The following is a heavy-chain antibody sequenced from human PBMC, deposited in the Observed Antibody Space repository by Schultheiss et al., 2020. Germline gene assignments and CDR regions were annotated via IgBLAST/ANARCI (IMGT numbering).Heavy chain of an antibody. CDR1: GFTFSSYS. CDR2: VGGSGDNI. D-gene: IGHD6-13*01. CDR3: ARGLIASDASEYFHH. Sequence: GGSLRLSCAASGFTFSSYSMNWVRQAPGKGLEWVSSVGGSGDNIYYAGSVKGRFTISRDNSKNTLYLQMSSLRAEDTAVYYCARGLIASDASEYFHHWGKGTLVTVSS. V-gene: IGHV3-23*01. J-gene: IGHJ1*01.